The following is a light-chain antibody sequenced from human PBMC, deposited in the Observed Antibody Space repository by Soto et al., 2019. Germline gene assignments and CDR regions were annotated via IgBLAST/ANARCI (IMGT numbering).Light chain of an antibody. CDR1: SSDVGGYNS. CDR2: EVS. J-gene: IGLJ1*01. Sequence: QSALTQPASVSGSPGQSITISCTGTSSDVGGYNSVSWFQQHPSKAPKLIIYEVSHRPSGVSIRFSGSKSGNTASLTISWLQAEDEADYYCNSYRHSTTLVFGTGTKLTVL. V-gene: IGLV2-14*01. CDR3: NSYRHSTTLV.